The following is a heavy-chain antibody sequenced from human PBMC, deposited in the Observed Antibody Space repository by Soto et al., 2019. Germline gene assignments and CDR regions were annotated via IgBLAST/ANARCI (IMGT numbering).Heavy chain of an antibody. V-gene: IGHV4-4*07. CDR3: ARDQGVVVTADNWFDP. Sequence: SETLSLTCTVSGGSITDYSWVWIRQPAGKGLEWIGRIFSSGSTNYNPSLKGRITMSLDTSKNQFSLKLNSATATDTAVYFCARDQGVVVTADNWFDPWCQGILVTVSS. CDR2: IFSSGST. D-gene: IGHD2-21*02. J-gene: IGHJ5*02. CDR1: GGSITDYS.